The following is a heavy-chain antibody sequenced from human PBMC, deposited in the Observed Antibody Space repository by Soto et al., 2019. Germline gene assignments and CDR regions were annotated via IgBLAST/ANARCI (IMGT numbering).Heavy chain of an antibody. J-gene: IGHJ4*02. CDR2: INAGNGNT. CDR1: GYTFTSYA. V-gene: IGHV1-3*05. D-gene: IGHD1-26*01. CDR3: ARDPVVYSGSYLPDY. Sequence: QVQLVQSGAEEKKPGASVKVSCKASGYTFTSYAMHWVRQAPGQRLEWMGWINAGNGNTKYSQKFQGRVTITRDTSASTAYMELSSLRSEDTAVYYCARDPVVYSGSYLPDYWGQGTLVTVSS.